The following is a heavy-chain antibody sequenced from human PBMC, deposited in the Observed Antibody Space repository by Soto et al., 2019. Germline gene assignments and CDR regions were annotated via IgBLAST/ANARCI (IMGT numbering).Heavy chain of an antibody. V-gene: IGHV4-31*03. CDR2: VHYSGTI. J-gene: IGHJ4*02. CDR1: GASIINGIYY. CDR3: VRGADRYKCGF. D-gene: IGHD2-21*02. Sequence: VPVQESGPGLVKPSQTLSLTCTVSGASIINGIYYWTWIRQHPGKGLEWIGHVHYSGTIYYNPSLTSRVTMSVDTSKNQVSLELSSVTVADTAVYYCVRGADRYKCGFWGQGTLVTVSS.